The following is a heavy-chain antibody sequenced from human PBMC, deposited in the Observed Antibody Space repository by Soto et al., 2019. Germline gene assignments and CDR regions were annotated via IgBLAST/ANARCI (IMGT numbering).Heavy chain of an antibody. CDR1: GFTFDDYA. D-gene: IGHD2-2*01. V-gene: IGHV3-9*01. J-gene: IGHJ6*02. Sequence: GGSLRLSCAASGFTFDDYAMHWVRQAPGKGLEWVSGISWNSGSIGYADSVKGRFTISRDNAKNSLYLQMNSLGAEDTALYYCAKDLYYANYYYYGMDVWGQGTTVTVSS. CDR3: AKDLYYANYYYYGMDV. CDR2: ISWNSGSI.